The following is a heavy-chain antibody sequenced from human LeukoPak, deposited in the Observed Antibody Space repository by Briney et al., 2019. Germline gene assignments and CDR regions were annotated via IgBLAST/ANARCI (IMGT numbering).Heavy chain of an antibody. Sequence: PGGSLRLSCSTSGFIFSSYPMHWVRQPPGKGLEYVSGITSNGDSTNYADSVKGRFTISRDNSKNTLSLHMSSLRAEDTAVYYCVKDQGEYSSSWYYFDNWGQGTLVTVPP. CDR3: VKDQGEYSSSWYYFDN. CDR2: ITSNGDST. J-gene: IGHJ4*02. D-gene: IGHD6-13*01. V-gene: IGHV3-64D*06. CDR1: GFIFSSYP.